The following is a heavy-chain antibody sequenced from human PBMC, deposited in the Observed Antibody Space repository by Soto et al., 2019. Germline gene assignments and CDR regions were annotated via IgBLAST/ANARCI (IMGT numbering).Heavy chain of an antibody. CDR3: ARDVGYCSSTSCYRLDY. Sequence: ASVKVSCKASGYTFTGYYMHWVRQAPGQGLEWMGWINPNSGGTNYAQKFQGWVTMTRDTSISTAYMELSWLRSDDTAVYYCARDVGYCSSTSCYRLDYWGQGTLVTVS. V-gene: IGHV1-2*04. CDR2: INPNSGGT. CDR1: GYTFTGYY. D-gene: IGHD2-2*01. J-gene: IGHJ4*02.